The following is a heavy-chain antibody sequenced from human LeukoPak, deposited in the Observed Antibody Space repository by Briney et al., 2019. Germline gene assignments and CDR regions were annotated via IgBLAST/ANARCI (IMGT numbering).Heavy chain of an antibody. CDR1: GFTFSSYS. CDR3: ARDLFGPLDY. V-gene: IGHV3-48*01. J-gene: IGHJ4*02. D-gene: IGHD2-21*01. CDR2: ISSSSSTI. Sequence: VGSLRLSCAASGFTFSSYSMNWVRQAPGKGLEWVSYISSSSSTIYYADSVKGRFTISRDNAKNSLYLQMNSLRAEDTAVYYCARDLFGPLDYWGQGTLVTVSS.